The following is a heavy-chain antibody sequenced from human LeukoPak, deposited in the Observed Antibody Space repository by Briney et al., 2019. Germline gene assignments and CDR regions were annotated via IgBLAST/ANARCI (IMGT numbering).Heavy chain of an antibody. CDR2: ISSSGITI. V-gene: IGHV3-11*01. J-gene: IGHJ6*03. CDR3: ASRSDYYGSGSYGLAVSRYYYYMDV. Sequence: GGSLRLSCAASGFTFSDYYMTWIRQAPGKGLEWVSYISSSGITIYYADSVKGRFTISRDNAKNSLYLQMNSLRAEDTAVYYCASRSDYYGSGSYGLAVSRYYYYMDVWGKGTTVTISS. D-gene: IGHD3-10*01. CDR1: GFTFSDYY.